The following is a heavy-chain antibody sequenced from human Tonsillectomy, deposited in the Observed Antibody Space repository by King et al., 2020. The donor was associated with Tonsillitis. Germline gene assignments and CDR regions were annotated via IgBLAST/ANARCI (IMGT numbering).Heavy chain of an antibody. V-gene: IGHV4-59*01. D-gene: IGHD3/OR15-3a*01. CDR2: IYYSGST. Sequence: QLQESGPGLVKPSETLSLTCTVSGGSISSYYWSWIRQPPGKGLEWIGYIYYSGSTNYNPSLKSRVTISVDTSKNQFSLKLSAVTAADTALYYCARVIYSDAFDIWGQGTMVTVSS. CDR1: GGSISSYY. CDR3: ARVIYSDAFDI. J-gene: IGHJ3*02.